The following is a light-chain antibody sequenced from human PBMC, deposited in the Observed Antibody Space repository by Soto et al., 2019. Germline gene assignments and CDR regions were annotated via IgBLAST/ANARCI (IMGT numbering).Light chain of an antibody. CDR1: SSDVGSYNL. V-gene: IGLV2-23*02. CDR2: EVS. CDR3: CSYAGSSGYV. J-gene: IGLJ1*01. Sequence: QSVLSQPASGSGSPGQSSTIYCTGTSSDVGSYNLVSWYQQHPGKAPKLMIYEVSKRPSGVSNRFSGSKSGNTASLTISGLQAEDEADYYCCSYAGSSGYVFGTGTKVTVL.